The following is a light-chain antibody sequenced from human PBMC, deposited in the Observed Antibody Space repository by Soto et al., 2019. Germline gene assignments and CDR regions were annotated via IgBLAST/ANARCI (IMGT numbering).Light chain of an antibody. Sequence: QSALTQPRSVSGSPGQSVTISCTGASSDVGNYNYVSWYQQHPDKAPKLMIYDVNKRPSGVPDRFSGSKSGNTASLTISGLQAEDEADYYCCSYAGSSTYVFGSGTKVT. V-gene: IGLV2-11*01. CDR2: DVN. CDR1: SSDVGNYNY. CDR3: CSYAGSSTYV. J-gene: IGLJ1*01.